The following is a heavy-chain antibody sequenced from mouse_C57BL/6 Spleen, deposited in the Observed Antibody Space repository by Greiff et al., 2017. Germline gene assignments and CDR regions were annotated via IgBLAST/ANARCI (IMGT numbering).Heavy chain of an antibody. D-gene: IGHD2-5*01. V-gene: IGHV5-4*01. CDR1: GFTFSSYA. CDR2: ISDGGSYT. J-gene: IGHJ3*01. CDR3: ARAYYSNYEVWFAY. Sequence: EVQLVESGGGLVKPGGSLKLSCAASGFTFSSYAMSWVRQTPEKRLEWVATISDGGSYTYYPDNVKGRFTISRDNAKNNPYLQISQLKSEDTAMYYCARAYYSNYEVWFAYWGQGTLVTVSA.